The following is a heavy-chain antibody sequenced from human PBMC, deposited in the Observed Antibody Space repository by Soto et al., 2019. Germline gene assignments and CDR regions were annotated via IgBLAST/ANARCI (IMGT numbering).Heavy chain of an antibody. J-gene: IGHJ6*02. V-gene: IGHV3-30*03. CDR2: ISYDGSNK. CDR3: ARMSCSSTSCYPNYYYYYGMDV. D-gene: IGHD2-2*01. Sequence: GGSLRLSCAASGFTFSSYGLHWGRQAPGKGLEWVAVISYDGSNKYYADSVKGRFTISRDNSKNMLCLQMNSLRAEDTAVYYWARMSCSSTSCYPNYYYYYGMDVWGQGTTVTVSS. CDR1: GFTFSSYG.